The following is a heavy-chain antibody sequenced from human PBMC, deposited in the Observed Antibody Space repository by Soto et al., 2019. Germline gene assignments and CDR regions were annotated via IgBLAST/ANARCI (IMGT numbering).Heavy chain of an antibody. V-gene: IGHV3-23*01. J-gene: IGHJ4*02. CDR3: AEGEAVAGTEFDH. CDR2: ISGGGDNT. Sequence: GLSLRVCCTAAGGTCIGYGRSWVRKTPGRGLEWVSTISGGGDNTYYADSVKGRFTISRDNSKNTLYVQMNNLRADDTAIYYCAEGEAVAGTEFDHWGQGTLVTVSS. D-gene: IGHD6-13*01. CDR1: GGTCIGYG.